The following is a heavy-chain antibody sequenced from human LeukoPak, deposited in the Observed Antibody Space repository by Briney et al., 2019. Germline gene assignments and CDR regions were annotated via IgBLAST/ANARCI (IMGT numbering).Heavy chain of an antibody. V-gene: IGHV3-23*01. CDR1: GFTFSSYG. CDR2: ISGSGGST. Sequence: PGGSLRLSCAASGFTFSSYGMSWVRQAPGKGLEWVSAISGSGGSTYYADSVKGRFTISRDNSKSTLYLQMNSLRAEDTAVYYCAKDMLTDDYYDSSGYDYWGQGTLVTVSS. J-gene: IGHJ4*02. D-gene: IGHD3-22*01. CDR3: AKDMLTDDYYDSSGYDY.